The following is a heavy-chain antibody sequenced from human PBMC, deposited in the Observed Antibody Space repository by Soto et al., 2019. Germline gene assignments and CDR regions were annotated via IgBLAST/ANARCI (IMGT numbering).Heavy chain of an antibody. CDR1: GFTFSSYG. V-gene: IGHV3-30*18. J-gene: IGHJ4*02. CDR3: AKDQAAFVVVTADFDY. Sequence: QVQLVESGGGVVQPGRSLRLSCAASGFTFSSYGMHWVRQAPGKGLEWVAVISYDGSNKYYADSVKGRFTISRDNSKNTLYLQMNCLRAEDTAVYYCAKDQAAFVVVTADFDYWGQGTLVTVSS. D-gene: IGHD2-21*02. CDR2: ISYDGSNK.